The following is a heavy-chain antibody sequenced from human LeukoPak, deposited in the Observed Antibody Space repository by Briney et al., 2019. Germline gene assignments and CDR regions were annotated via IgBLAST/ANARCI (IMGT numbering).Heavy chain of an antibody. CDR2: IYYSGST. CDR3: ARDLYSSSSGWFGP. V-gene: IGHV4-59*01. CDR1: GGSISSYY. Sequence: SSETLSLTCTVSGGSISSYYWSWIRQPPGKGLEWIGYIYYSGSTNYNPSLKSRVTISVDTSKNQFSLKLSSVTAADTAVYYCARDLYSSSSGWFGPWGQGTLVTVSS. J-gene: IGHJ5*02. D-gene: IGHD6-6*01.